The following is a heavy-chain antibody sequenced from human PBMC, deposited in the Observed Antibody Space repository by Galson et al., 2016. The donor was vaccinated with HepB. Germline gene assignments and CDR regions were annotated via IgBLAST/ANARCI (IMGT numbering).Heavy chain of an antibody. J-gene: IGHJ4*02. CDR3: ASARDGKFFFDY. Sequence: QSGAEVKKAGESLKISCQVSGYTLTNYWIGWVRQLPGKGLEWMGLIRPGFSTTYHSPSLQGQVTISADKSLKIAYLQWSSLRASDNGFYFCASARDGKFFFDYWAQGTLVTVSS. D-gene: IGHD5-24*01. V-gene: IGHV5-51*01. CDR2: IRPGFSTT. CDR1: GYTLTNYW.